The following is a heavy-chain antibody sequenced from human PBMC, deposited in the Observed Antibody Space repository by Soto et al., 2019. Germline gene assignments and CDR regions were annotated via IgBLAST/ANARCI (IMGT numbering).Heavy chain of an antibody. V-gene: IGHV3-23*01. D-gene: IGHD2-2*01. J-gene: IGHJ4*02. CDR3: ARSGILGGYCSVTNCYKTFDY. CDR1: GFTFSNYA. Sequence: GGSLRLSCAASGFTFSNYAMTWVRQGPGKGLEWVSGISGSGGRSYYADSVKGRFTISRDNSKSTLYLQMNSLRAEDTAVYYCARSGILGGYCSVTNCYKTFDYWGQGALVTVSS. CDR2: ISGSGGRS.